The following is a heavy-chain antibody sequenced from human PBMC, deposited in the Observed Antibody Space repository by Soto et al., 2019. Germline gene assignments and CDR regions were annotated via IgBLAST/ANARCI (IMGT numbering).Heavy chain of an antibody. V-gene: IGHV1-2*02. Sequence: QVQLVQSGAEVKKPGASVKVSYVASGYTFTDNYIHWVRQAPGQGLAWMGGINPHSDDTIYAQTFQGRVTVTRDTYHSSSYMELRRMRSDDTAVYYCARGRTVYIYCLDVWCQGTTVTVSS. CDR2: INPHSDDT. J-gene: IGHJ6*02. D-gene: IGHD2-15*01. CDR1: GYTFTDNY. CDR3: ARGRTVYIYCLDV.